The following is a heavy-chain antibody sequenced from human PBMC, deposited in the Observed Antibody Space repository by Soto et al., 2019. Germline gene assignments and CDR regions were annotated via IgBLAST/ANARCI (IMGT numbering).Heavy chain of an antibody. D-gene: IGHD3-3*01. Sequence: QVQLVESVGGVVQPGRSLRLSCAASGFTFSSYAMHWVRQAPGKGLEWVAVISYDGSNKYYADSVKGRFTISRDNSKNTLYLQMNSLRAEDTAVYYCARDNDDFWWFDYWGQGTLVTVSS. CDR1: GFTFSSYA. J-gene: IGHJ4*02. V-gene: IGHV3-30-3*01. CDR2: ISYDGSNK. CDR3: ARDNDDFWWFDY.